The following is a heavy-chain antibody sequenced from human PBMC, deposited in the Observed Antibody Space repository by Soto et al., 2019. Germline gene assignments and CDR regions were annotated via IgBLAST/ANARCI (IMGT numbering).Heavy chain of an antibody. J-gene: IGHJ4*02. CDR3: ARGDSSRRYSLDY. D-gene: IGHD6-13*01. CDR1: GYTFTSYA. Sequence: GASVKVSCKASGYTFTSYAMHWVRQAPGQRLEWMGWINAGNGNTKYSQKFQGRVTITRDTSASTAYMELSSLRSEDTAVYYCARGDSSRRYSLDYWGQGNLVTVPQ. V-gene: IGHV1-3*01. CDR2: INAGNGNT.